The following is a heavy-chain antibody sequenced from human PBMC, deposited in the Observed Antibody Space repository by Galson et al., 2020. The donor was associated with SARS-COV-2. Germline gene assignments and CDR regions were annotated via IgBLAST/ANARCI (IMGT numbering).Heavy chain of an antibody. D-gene: IGHD1-26*01. CDR2: IDYRGRT. J-gene: IGHJ2*01. V-gene: IGHV4-39*07. CDR3: ATSWAETWYFDL. CDR1: GGSISRTSYY. Sequence: SETLSLTCSVSGGSISRTSYYWGWIRQAPGKGLEWMGSIDYRGRTNDNPSLNSRVTISVDTSKNEFSLRLNSVTAADTAIYYCATSWAETWYFDLWGRGTLVTVSS.